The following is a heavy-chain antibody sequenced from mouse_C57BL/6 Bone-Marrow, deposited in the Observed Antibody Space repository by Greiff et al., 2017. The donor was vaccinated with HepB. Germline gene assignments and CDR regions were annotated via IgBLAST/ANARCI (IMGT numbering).Heavy chain of an antibody. CDR1: GYTFTDYY. J-gene: IGHJ2*01. Sequence: EVQLQQSGPVLVKPGASVKMSCKASGYTFTDYYMNWVKQSHGKSLEWIGVLNPYNGGTSYNQKFKGKATLTVDKSSSTAYMELNSLTSEDSAVYYCARSELRYFDYWGQGTTLTVSS. CDR3: ARSELRYFDY. V-gene: IGHV1-19*01. CDR2: LNPYNGGT. D-gene: IGHD1-3*01.